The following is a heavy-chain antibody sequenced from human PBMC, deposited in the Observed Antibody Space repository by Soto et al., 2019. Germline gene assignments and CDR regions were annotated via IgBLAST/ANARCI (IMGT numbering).Heavy chain of an antibody. CDR1: GGTFSSYA. CDR3: ASSIFGVVIMFTDYYYYGMDV. J-gene: IGHJ6*02. V-gene: IGHV1-69*13. D-gene: IGHD3-3*01. CDR2: IIPIFGTA. Sequence: SVKVSCKASGGTFSSYAISWVRQAPGQGLEWMGGIIPIFGTANYAQKFQGRVTITADESTSTAYMELSSLRSEDTAVYYCASSIFGVVIMFTDYYYYGMDVWGQGTTVTVSS.